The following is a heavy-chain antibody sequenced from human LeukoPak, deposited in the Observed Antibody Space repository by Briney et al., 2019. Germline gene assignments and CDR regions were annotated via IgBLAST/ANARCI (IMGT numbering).Heavy chain of an antibody. Sequence: SETLSLTCTVSGYSISSGYYWGWIRQPPGKGLEWIGSIYYSGSTYYNPSLKSRVTISVDTSKNQFSLKLSSVTAADTAVYYCARHAELNDYGNFDYWGQGTLVTVSS. CDR1: GYSISSGYY. V-gene: IGHV4-38-2*02. CDR3: ARHAELNDYGNFDY. CDR2: IYYSGST. J-gene: IGHJ4*02. D-gene: IGHD4-17*01.